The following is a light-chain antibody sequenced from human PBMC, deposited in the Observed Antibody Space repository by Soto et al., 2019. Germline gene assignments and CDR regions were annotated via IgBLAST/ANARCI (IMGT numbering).Light chain of an antibody. V-gene: IGKV3-15*01. CDR2: GAS. J-gene: IGKJ1*01. Sequence: EVLMTQSPATLSVSPGERATLSCRASHSVGTFLAWYRQKPGQAPRLLIYGASTRASGIPARFSGSGSGTEFTLTISSLQSEDFAVYHCQQYNQWWTFGQGTKVDIK. CDR3: QQYNQWWT. CDR1: HSVGTF.